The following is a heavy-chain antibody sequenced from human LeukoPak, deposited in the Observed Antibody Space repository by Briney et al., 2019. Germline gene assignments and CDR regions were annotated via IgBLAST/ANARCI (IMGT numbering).Heavy chain of an antibody. CDR1: GGSISGYY. CDR2: MYDSGSP. CDR3: ARARSGWEGGCFDH. D-gene: IGHD6-19*01. J-gene: IGHJ4*02. V-gene: IGHV4-59*01. Sequence: SETLSLTCSVSGGSISGYYWSWIRQPPGKALEWIGYMYDSGSPRYNPSLKSRVTISLDTPKKQFSLKLSSVTAADTAVYYCARARSGWEGGCFDHWGQGNLVTVSS.